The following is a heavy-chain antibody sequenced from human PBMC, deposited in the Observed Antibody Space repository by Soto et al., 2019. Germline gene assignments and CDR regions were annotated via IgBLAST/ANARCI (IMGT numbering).Heavy chain of an antibody. V-gene: IGHV3-30*18. CDR1: GFTFSSYG. CDR3: AKEGGGYSYGRFDY. J-gene: IGHJ4*02. CDR2: ISHDGSNK. Sequence: AGGSRRLSCAAAGFTFSSYGMHWVRQAPGKGLEWVAVISHDGSNKYYADSVKGRFTISRDNSKNTLYLQMNSLRAEDTAVYYCAKEGGGYSYGRFDYWGQGTLVTSPQ. D-gene: IGHD5-18*01.